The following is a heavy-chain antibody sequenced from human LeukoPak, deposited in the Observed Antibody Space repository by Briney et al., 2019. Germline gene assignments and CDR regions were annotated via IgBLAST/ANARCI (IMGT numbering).Heavy chain of an antibody. V-gene: IGHV4-59*08. J-gene: IGHJ4*02. CDR3: ARRRGRGYDLPSKYYFDY. CDR1: GGSIRSYY. CDR2: IYYSGST. Sequence: SETLSLTCTVSGGSIRSYYWSWIRQPPGKGLEWIGYIYYSGSTNHNPSLKSRVTISVDTSRNQFSLKLSSVTAADTAVYYCARRRGRGYDLPSKYYFDYWGQGTLVTVSS. D-gene: IGHD5-12*01.